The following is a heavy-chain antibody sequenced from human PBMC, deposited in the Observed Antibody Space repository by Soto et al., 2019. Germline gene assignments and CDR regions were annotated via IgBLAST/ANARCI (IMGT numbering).Heavy chain of an antibody. Sequence: GVLRLSCVASGFTFKNYDMRWVRQAPGKGLEWVSGISGSGAITYYADSVRGRFTISRDNSKNTLYLQLNSLRAEDTAIYYCAKDRQFRSYYESAGHYNNWGQGTLVTVSS. CDR2: ISGSGAIT. D-gene: IGHD3-10*01. CDR3: AKDRQFRSYYESAGHYNN. CDR1: GFTFKNYD. V-gene: IGHV3-23*01. J-gene: IGHJ4*02.